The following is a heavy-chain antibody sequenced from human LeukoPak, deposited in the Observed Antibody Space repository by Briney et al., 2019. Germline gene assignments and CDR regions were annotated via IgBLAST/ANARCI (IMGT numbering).Heavy chain of an antibody. J-gene: IGHJ4*02. CDR2: IRFDGSNK. CDR3: AKDHRAYCGGDCVDFDY. CDR1: GFTFSSYG. D-gene: IGHD2-21*02. Sequence: PGGSLRLSCAASGFTFSSYGMHWVRQAPGKGLEWVAFIRFDGSNKYYADSVKGRFTISRDNSKNTLYLQMNSLRPEGTAVYYCAKDHRAYCGGDCVDFDYWGQGTPVTVSS. V-gene: IGHV3-30*02.